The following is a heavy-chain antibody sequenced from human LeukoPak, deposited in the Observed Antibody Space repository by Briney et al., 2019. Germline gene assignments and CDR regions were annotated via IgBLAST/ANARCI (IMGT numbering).Heavy chain of an antibody. D-gene: IGHD3-3*01. Sequence: SETLSLTCTVSGGSISSSSYYWGWIRQPPGKGLEWIGSIYYSGSTYYNPSLKSRVTISVDTSKNQFSLKLSSVTAADTAVYYCAREVLGDTIFGVPFAGGYYYMDVWGKGTTVTVSS. J-gene: IGHJ6*03. CDR1: GGSISSSSYY. CDR2: IYYSGST. CDR3: AREVLGDTIFGVPFAGGYYYMDV. V-gene: IGHV4-39*07.